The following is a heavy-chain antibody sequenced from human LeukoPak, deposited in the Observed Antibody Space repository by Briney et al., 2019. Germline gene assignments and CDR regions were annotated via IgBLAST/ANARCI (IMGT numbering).Heavy chain of an antibody. J-gene: IGHJ3*02. CDR2: IRYDGSNK. CDR1: GFTFSSYG. CDR3: AKDRDSGSWYTDPGAFDI. V-gene: IGHV3-30*02. D-gene: IGHD6-13*01. Sequence: PGGSLRLSCAASGFTFSSYGMHWVRPAPGKGLEWVAFIRYDGSNKYYADSVKARFTISRDNYKNTLYLQMNSLRAEDTAVYYCAKDRDSGSWYTDPGAFDIWGQGTMVTVSS.